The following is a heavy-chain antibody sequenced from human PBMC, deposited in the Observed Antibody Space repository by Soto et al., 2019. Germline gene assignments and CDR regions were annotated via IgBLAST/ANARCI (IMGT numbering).Heavy chain of an antibody. CDR2: MNPNSGNT. V-gene: IGHV1-8*01. J-gene: IGHJ3*02. Sequence: QVQLVQSGAEVKKPGASVKVSCKASGYTFTSYDINWVRQATGQGLEWMGWMNPNSGNTGYAQKFQGRVTMTSNTSISTAYMELRSLRSEDTAVYYCARSTGCSGGSCHDAFDIWGQGRMVTVSS. D-gene: IGHD2-15*01. CDR1: GYTFTSYD. CDR3: ARSTGCSGGSCHDAFDI.